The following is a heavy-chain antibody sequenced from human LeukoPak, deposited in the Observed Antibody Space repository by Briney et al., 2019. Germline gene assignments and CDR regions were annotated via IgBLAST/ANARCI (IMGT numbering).Heavy chain of an antibody. J-gene: IGHJ5*02. CDR3: ARTYYYDSGSDNWFDP. CDR2: IASSSGDT. Sequence: ASVKVSCKTSGYTFASYGFSWVRQAPGQGLEWMGWIASSSGDTVYAQKLQGRVSMTTDASTGTAYMDLRSLRSDDTAMYYCARTYYYDSGSDNWFDPWGQGTLVTVSS. D-gene: IGHD3-10*01. CDR1: GYTFASYG. V-gene: IGHV1-18*01.